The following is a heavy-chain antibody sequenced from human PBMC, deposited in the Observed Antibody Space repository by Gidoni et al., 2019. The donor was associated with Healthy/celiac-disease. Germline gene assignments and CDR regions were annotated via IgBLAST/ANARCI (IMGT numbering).Heavy chain of an antibody. V-gene: IGHV3-23*01. CDR2: ISGSGGST. Sequence: EVQLLESGGGLVQPRGSLRLSCAASGFTFSSYAMSWVRQAPGKGLEWVSAISGSGGSTYYADSVKGRFTISRDNSKNTLYLQMNSLRAEDTAVYYCAKDPPTGYSSSWYGPHFDDYYGMDVWGQGTTVTVSS. J-gene: IGHJ6*02. CDR1: GFTFSSYA. D-gene: IGHD6-13*01. CDR3: AKDPPTGYSSSWYGPHFDDYYGMDV.